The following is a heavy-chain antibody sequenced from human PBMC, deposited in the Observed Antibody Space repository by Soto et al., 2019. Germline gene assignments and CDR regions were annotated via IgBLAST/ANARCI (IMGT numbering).Heavy chain of an antibody. CDR3: ARLTIVVVPTAMPGWFGP. J-gene: IGHJ5*02. CDR1: GFTLSIYA. D-gene: IGHD2-2*01. Sequence: EVQVLESWGGFVQPGGSLRLSCAASGFTLSIYAMSWVRQAPGKGLEWVSGISGSGGSTYYADSVKGRFTISRDNSKNSLYLQMNSLRAEDTAIYYCARLTIVVVPTAMPGWFGPWGQGTLVTVSS. V-gene: IGHV3-23*01. CDR2: ISGSGGST.